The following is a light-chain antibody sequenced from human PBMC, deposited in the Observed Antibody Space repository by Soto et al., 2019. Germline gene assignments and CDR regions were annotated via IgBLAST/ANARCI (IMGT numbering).Light chain of an antibody. Sequence: EIVLTQSPGTLSLSPGERATLSCRASQSVSSSYLDWYQLRPGQAPRLLIYGASSRATCIPDRFSGSGSGTDFTLTISRLEPEGFAVYYCQQYGNSRAFGQGTKVDIK. CDR2: GAS. J-gene: IGKJ1*01. CDR1: QSVSSSY. CDR3: QQYGNSRA. V-gene: IGKV3-20*01.